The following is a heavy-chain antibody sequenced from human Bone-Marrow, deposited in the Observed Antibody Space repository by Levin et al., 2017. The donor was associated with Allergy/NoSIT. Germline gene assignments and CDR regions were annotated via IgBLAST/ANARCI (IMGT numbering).Heavy chain of an antibody. D-gene: IGHD3-10*01. CDR3: AKDVKGEKWWGEALRPRRYYDHGMDV. V-gene: IGHV3-30*18. J-gene: IGHJ6*02. CDR1: GFTFSKSG. Sequence: GGSLRLSCGVSGFTFSKSGMHWVRQTPGKGLEWVAVISFDGSKKYYADSVKGRFTISRDNSKNMFYLQMNSLRPEDSAVFYCAKDVKGEKWWGEALRPRRYYDHGMDVWGQGTTVTVSS. CDR2: ISFDGSKK.